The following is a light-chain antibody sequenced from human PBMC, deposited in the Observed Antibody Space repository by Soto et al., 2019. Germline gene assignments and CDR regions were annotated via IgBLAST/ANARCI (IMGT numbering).Light chain of an antibody. J-gene: IGKJ1*01. CDR2: DAS. CDR3: QQRSNLPRT. Sequence: DIVLTQSPATLSLSPGGRATLSCRASQSVSSYLAWYQQKPGQAPRLLIYDASNRATGIPARFSGSGSGTDFTLTISSLEPEDFAVYYCQQRSNLPRTFGQGTTVEIK. CDR1: QSVSSY. V-gene: IGKV3-11*01.